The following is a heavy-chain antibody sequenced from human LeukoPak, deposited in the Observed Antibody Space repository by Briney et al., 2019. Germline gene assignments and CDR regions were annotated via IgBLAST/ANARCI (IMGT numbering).Heavy chain of an antibody. CDR3: ARGHYEDSSGSFGAYFFDL. CDR1: GGSISSGGYS. Sequence: SQTLSLTCAVSGGSISSGGYSWSWIRQPPGKGLEWIAYIYDIGTTYHNPSLRSPVTIYVDRSKNQISLKLSSVTAADPAVYFSARGHYEDSSGSFGAYFFDLWGQGTLVTVSS. CDR2: IYDIGTT. V-gene: IGHV4-30-2*01. D-gene: IGHD3-22*01. J-gene: IGHJ4*02.